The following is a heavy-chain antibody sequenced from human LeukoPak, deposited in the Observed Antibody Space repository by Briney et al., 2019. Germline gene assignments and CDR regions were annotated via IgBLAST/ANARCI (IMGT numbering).Heavy chain of an antibody. CDR2: IYTSGST. V-gene: IGHV4-61*02. J-gene: IGHJ2*01. CDR1: GGSISSGSSY. CDR3: ARDSDL. Sequence: PSETLSLTCTVSGGSISSGSSYWSWIRQPAGKGLEWIGRIYTSGSTNYTPSLKSRVTISVDPSKNQFSLKLSSVTAADTAVYYCARDSDLWGRGALVTVSP.